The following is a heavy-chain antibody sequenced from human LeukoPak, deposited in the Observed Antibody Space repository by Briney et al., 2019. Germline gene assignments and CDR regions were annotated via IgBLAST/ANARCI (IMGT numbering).Heavy chain of an antibody. V-gene: IGHV4-59*01. CDR2: IYYSGST. CDR3: ASYYYDSSGYRA. D-gene: IGHD3-22*01. CDR1: GGSISSYY. J-gene: IGHJ4*02. Sequence: SETLSLTCTVSGGSISSYYWSWIRQPPGKGLEWIGYIYYSGSTNYNPSLKSRVTISVDTSKNQFSLKLSSVTAADTAVYYCASYYYDSSGYRAWGQGTLVTVSS.